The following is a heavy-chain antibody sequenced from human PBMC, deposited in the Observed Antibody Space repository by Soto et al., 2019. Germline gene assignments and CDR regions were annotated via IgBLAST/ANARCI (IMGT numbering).Heavy chain of an antibody. CDR1: GFTLRTYA. D-gene: IGHD6-19*01. CDR3: AKWPDSSGWPPLYVSY. J-gene: IGHJ4*02. Sequence: EVQLLESGGGLVQPGGSLRLSCAVSGFTLRTYAMSWVRQAPGKGLEWVSTSSSSGGSTYFADSVKGRFTIYRDDSKNTLYLHLDSLRADDTAVYYCAKWPDSSGWPPLYVSYWGQGTLVTVSS. CDR2: SSSSGGST. V-gene: IGHV3-23*01.